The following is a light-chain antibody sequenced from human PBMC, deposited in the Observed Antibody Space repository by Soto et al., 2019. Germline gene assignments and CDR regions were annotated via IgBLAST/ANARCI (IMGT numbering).Light chain of an antibody. CDR3: QQYGSSPTWK. V-gene: IGKV3-20*01. Sequence: EIVLTQSPGTLSLSPGERATLSCRASQSVSSSYLAWYQQKPGQAPRLLIYGASSRATGIPDRFSGSGSGTDFTLTISRLESEDFAVYYCQQYGSSPTWKFGQGTVVDIK. CDR2: GAS. J-gene: IGKJ1*01. CDR1: QSVSSSY.